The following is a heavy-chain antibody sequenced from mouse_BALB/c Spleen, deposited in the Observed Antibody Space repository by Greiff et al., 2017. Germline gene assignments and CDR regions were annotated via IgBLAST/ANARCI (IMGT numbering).Heavy chain of an antibody. J-gene: IGHJ1*01. CDR3: TRHYSGIGALDV. D-gene: IGHD1-1*01. Sequence: QVQLKESGAELVKPGASVKLSCKASGYTFTSYYMYWVKQRPGQGLEWIGEINPSNGGTNFNEKFKRKATLTLYKSSSKAYMQLSSLTSQDSAVSYCTRHYSGIGALDVWGAGTTVTVSP. CDR2: INPSNGGT. CDR1: GYTFTSYY. V-gene: IGHV1S81*02.